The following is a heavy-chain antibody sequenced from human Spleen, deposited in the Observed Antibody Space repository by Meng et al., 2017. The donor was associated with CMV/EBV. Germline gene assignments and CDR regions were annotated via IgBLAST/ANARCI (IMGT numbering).Heavy chain of an antibody. CDR2: ISSDGNFQ. CDR3: AREGELAYCGGDCYSLGMDV. J-gene: IGHJ6*02. V-gene: IGHV3-30*12. CDR1: GFPFRTYA. Sequence: GESLKISCAASGFPFRTYAMHWVRQAPGKGREWVAVISSDGNFQHYADSLKGRFTISRDNAKNSLYLQMNSLRAEDTAVYYCAREGELAYCGGDCYSLGMDVWGQGTTVTVSS. D-gene: IGHD2-21*01.